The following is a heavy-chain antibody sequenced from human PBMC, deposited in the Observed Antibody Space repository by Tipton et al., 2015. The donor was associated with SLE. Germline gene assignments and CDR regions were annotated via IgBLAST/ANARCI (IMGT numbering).Heavy chain of an antibody. CDR2: INWKSDIT. Sequence: RSLRLSCAASGFSFDDHAMHWVRQTPGKGLEWVSGINWKSDITGYAGSVKGRFTISRDNAKNTLYLQMNSLRAEDTAVYYCAKDIIATAPYYGMDVWGQGTTVTVSS. V-gene: IGHV3-9*01. CDR3: AKDIIATAPYYGMDV. CDR1: GFSFDDHA. D-gene: IGHD6-13*01. J-gene: IGHJ6*02.